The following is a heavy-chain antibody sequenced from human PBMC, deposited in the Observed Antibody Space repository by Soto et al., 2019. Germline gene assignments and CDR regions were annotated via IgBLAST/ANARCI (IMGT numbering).Heavy chain of an antibody. J-gene: IGHJ5*02. CDR3: ARKDKSGYFNWFDP. CDR1: GYRFTSYW. Sequence: GESLKISCRTSGYRFTSYWIAWVRQMPGKGLEWMGIIFPSDSDTRYSPSFQGQVTISADRPTSTVFLQWASLKASDTAVYFCARKDKSGYFNWFDPWGQRTLVTVSS. CDR2: IFPSDSDT. D-gene: IGHD3-22*01. V-gene: IGHV5-51*04.